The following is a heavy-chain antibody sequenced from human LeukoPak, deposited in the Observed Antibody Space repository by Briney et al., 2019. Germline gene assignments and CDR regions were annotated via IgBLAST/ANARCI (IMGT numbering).Heavy chain of an antibody. CDR3: ARQRVTNWNPDWFDP. CDR1: GGSISSSSYY. CDR2: IYYSGST. V-gene: IGHV4-39*01. J-gene: IGHJ5*02. D-gene: IGHD1-20*01. Sequence: SETLSLTCTVSGGSISSSSYYWGWIRQPPGKGLEWIGSIYYSGSTYYNPSLKSRVTISVDTSKNQFSLKLSSVTAADTAVYYCARQRVTNWNPDWFDPWGQGTLVTVSS.